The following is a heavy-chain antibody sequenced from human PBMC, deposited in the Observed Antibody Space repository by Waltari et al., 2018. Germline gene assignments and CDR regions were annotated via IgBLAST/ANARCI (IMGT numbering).Heavy chain of an antibody. J-gene: IGHJ3*02. D-gene: IGHD6-19*01. CDR2: TYYRSKWYN. V-gene: IGHV6-1*01. CDR1: GDRVPSHRSA. Sequence: QVQLQQSGPGLVKPSPTLPLTCAISGDRVPSHRSAWNWIRPSPSRGLEWLGRTYYRSKWYNDYAVSVKSRITINPDTSKNQFSLQLNSVTPEDTAVYYCARWVPWAVAGNMDAFDIWGQGTMVTVSS. CDR3: ARWVPWAVAGNMDAFDI.